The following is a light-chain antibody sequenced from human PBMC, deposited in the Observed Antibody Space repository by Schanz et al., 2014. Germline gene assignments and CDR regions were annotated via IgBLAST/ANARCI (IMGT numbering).Light chain of an antibody. V-gene: IGLV1-40*01. CDR1: SSNIGAGYD. CDR2: GNS. Sequence: QSVLTQLPSVSGAPGQRVTISCTGSSSNIGAGYDVHWYQQFPGTAPKFLIFGNSNRPSGVPDRFSGSKSGTSGSLVITGLQAEDEADYYCQSYDSLTLFWVFGGGTKLTVL. J-gene: IGLJ3*02. CDR3: QSYDSLTLFWV.